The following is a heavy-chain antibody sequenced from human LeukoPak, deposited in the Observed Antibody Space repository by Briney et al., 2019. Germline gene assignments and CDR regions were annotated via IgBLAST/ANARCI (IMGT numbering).Heavy chain of an antibody. CDR3: ARHYGSTGEDYFDY. CDR1: GGSISSYY. J-gene: IGHJ4*02. V-gene: IGHV4-34*01. CDR2: INHSGST. Sequence: SETLSLTCTVSGGSISSYYWSWIRQPPGKGLEWIGEINHSGSTNYNPSLKSRVTISVDKSKNQFSLKLSSVTAADTAVYYCARHYGSTGEDYFDYWGQGTLVTVSS. D-gene: IGHD3-16*01.